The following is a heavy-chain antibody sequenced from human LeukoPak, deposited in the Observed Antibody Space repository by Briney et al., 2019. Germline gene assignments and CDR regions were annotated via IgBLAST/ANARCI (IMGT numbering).Heavy chain of an antibody. CDR1: GYTFTCYY. V-gene: IGHV1-2*02. Sequence: ASVKVSCKASGYTFTCYYMHWVRQAPGQGLEWMGWINSNSGGTNYAQKFQGRVTMTRDTSISTAYMELSRLRSDDTAVYYCARDPYYYDSSGYSRDDAFDIWGQGTMVTVSS. CDR3: ARDPYYYDSSGYSRDDAFDI. CDR2: INSNSGGT. J-gene: IGHJ3*02. D-gene: IGHD3-22*01.